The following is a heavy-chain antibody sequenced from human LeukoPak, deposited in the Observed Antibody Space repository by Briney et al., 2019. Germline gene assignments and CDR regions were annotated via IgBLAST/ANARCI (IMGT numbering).Heavy chain of an antibody. CDR2: IYYSGST. Sequence: PSETLSLTCTVSGGSISSGDYYWSWIRQPPGKGLEWIGYIYYSGSTCYNPSLKSRVTISVDTSKNQFSLKLSSVTAADTAVYYCAGQVVVTANFDYWGQGTLVTVSS. CDR3: AGQVVVTANFDY. CDR1: GGSISSGDYY. J-gene: IGHJ4*02. D-gene: IGHD2-21*02. V-gene: IGHV4-30-4*01.